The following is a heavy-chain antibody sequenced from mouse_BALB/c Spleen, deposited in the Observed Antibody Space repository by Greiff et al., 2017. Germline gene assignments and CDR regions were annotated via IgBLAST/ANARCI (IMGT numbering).Heavy chain of an antibody. D-gene: IGHD3-1*01. CDR3: ARAARANYFDY. CDR2: IDPANGNT. CDR1: GFNIKDTY. Sequence: EVQLQQSGAELVKPGASVKLSCTASGFNIKDTYMHWVKQRPEQGLEWIGRIDPANGNTKYDPKFQGKATITADTSSNTAYLQLSSLTSEDTAVYYCARAARANYFDYWGQGTTLTVSS. J-gene: IGHJ2*01. V-gene: IGHV14-3*02.